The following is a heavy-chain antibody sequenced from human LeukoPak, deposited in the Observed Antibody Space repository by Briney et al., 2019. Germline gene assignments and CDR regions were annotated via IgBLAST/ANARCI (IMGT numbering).Heavy chain of an antibody. D-gene: IGHD2-2*01. CDR2: IRYAGSNK. CDR3: AKDRGYCSRTSCYDNIGGLDY. V-gene: IGHV3-30*02. CDR1: GFTFSTYG. J-gene: IGHJ4*02. Sequence: GGSLRLSCAASGFTFSTYGMHWVRQAPGKGLEWVAFIRYAGSNKYDADSVKGQFTISRDNSKNTLYLQMNSLRAEDTAVYHCAKDRGYCSRTSCYDNIGGLDYWGQGTLVTVSS.